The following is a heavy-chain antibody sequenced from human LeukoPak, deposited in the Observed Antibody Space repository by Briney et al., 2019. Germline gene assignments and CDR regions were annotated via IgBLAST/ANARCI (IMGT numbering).Heavy chain of an antibody. D-gene: IGHD3-22*01. Sequence: GASVKVSCKASGYTFTSYYMHWVRQAPGQGLEWMGIINPSGGSTSYAQKFQGRVTMTRDTSTSTVYMELSSLRSEDTAVYYCARARDTYYYDSSGYLALDYWGQGTLVTVPS. V-gene: IGHV1-46*01. J-gene: IGHJ4*02. CDR2: INPSGGST. CDR1: GYTFTSYY. CDR3: ARARDTYYYDSSGYLALDY.